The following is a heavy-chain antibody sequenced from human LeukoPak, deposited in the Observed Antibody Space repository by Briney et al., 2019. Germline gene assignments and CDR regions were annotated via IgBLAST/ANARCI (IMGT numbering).Heavy chain of an antibody. J-gene: IGHJ4*02. V-gene: IGHV3-23*01. Sequence: GGSLRLSCAASGFTFSSYAMTWVRQAPGKGLEWVSTISTTVGNTYYADSVTGRFTISRDNSKNTLYLQMNSLSAEDTAVYYCAKDARGYRYNLSDYWGQGTLVTVSS. CDR3: AKDARGYRYNLSDY. CDR1: GFTFSSYA. D-gene: IGHD3-16*02. CDR2: ISTTVGNT.